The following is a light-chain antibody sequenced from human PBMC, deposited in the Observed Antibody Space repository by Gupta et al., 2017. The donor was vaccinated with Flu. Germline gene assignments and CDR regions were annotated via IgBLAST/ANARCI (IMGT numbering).Light chain of an antibody. Sequence: DIVMTQSPDSLAAFLGERATINCKSSLSVLYSSNNKNYLAWYQQKPGQPPKLLIYWASTRESGVPDRFSGSGSGTDFTLTISSLQAEDVAVYYCQQYYSTPRTFGQGTKVEIK. J-gene: IGKJ1*01. CDR3: QQYYSTPRT. V-gene: IGKV4-1*01. CDR2: WAS. CDR1: LSVLYSSNNKNY.